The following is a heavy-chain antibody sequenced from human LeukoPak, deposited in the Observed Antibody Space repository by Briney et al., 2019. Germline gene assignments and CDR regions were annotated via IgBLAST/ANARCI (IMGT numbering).Heavy chain of an antibody. Sequence: GGSLRLSCAASGFTFSDYYMNWIRQAPGKGLVWVSRIDNGGSDTRHADSVKGRFTISRDNSKNTLYLQMNSLRAEDTAVYYCATQGGVAAAAFYYYYGMDVWGQGTTVTVSS. J-gene: IGHJ6*02. D-gene: IGHD6-13*01. CDR2: IDNGGSDT. CDR1: GFTFSDYY. V-gene: IGHV3-74*01. CDR3: ATQGGVAAAAFYYYYGMDV.